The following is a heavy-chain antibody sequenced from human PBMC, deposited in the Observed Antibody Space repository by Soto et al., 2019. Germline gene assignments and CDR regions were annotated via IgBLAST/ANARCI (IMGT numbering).Heavy chain of an antibody. J-gene: IGHJ5*02. Sequence: PXESVKIACEGAGYIFTNYWIAWVRQMPGKGLEWMGIVNPDDSTTTYSQSFQGQVIISADKSVRSAYLQWSSLKDSDTATYYCVRRFCSGTSCRFNWFDPWGQGTLVTVS. D-gene: IGHD2-2*01. V-gene: IGHV5-51*01. CDR2: VNPDDSTT. CDR3: VRRFCSGTSCRFNWFDP. CDR1: GYIFTNYW.